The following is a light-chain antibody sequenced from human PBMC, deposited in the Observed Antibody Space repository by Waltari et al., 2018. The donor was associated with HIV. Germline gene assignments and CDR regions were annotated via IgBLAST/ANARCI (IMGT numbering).Light chain of an antibody. J-gene: IGKJ2*01. Sequence: DIVMTQSPDSLAVSLGERATINCKSSQNVLYSSNNNNYLAWYQHKAGQPPKLLIYWASTRESGVPDRCSGSGSGTDFTLTISSLQAEDVAVYYCQQYYGTPYTFGQGTNLEIK. CDR1: QNVLYSSNNNNY. V-gene: IGKV4-1*01. CDR2: WAS. CDR3: QQYYGTPYT.